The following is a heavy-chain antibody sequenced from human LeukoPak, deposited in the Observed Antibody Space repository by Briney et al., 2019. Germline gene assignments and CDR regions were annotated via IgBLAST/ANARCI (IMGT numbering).Heavy chain of an antibody. D-gene: IGHD2-2*01. J-gene: IGHJ4*02. CDR3: ARDPPLGSCSTISCPHLDY. V-gene: IGHV3-21*01. CDR1: GFTFSRYS. CDR2: ISSSSSFI. Sequence: GGSLRLSCAASGFTFSRYSMNWVRQAPGKGLEWISSISSSSSFIYYADSVKGRFTISRDNAKNSLYLQMNSLRAEDTAVYYCARDPPLGSCSTISCPHLDYWGQGTLVTVSS.